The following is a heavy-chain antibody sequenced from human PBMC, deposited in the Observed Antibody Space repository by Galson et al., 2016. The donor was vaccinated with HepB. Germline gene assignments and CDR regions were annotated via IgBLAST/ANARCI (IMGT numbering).Heavy chain of an antibody. D-gene: IGHD3-3*01. CDR3: ARVNFWSGSAQAFDI. CDR2: VFYNGNS. CDR1: GGFISGYY. Sequence: ETLSLTCTVSGGFISGYYWSLIRRPPGRGLEWIGHVFYNGNSKYNPSLKSRVTMSVDTAKNQFSLRMSSVTAADTAVYYCARVNFWSGSAQAFDIWGQGTMVTVSS. J-gene: IGHJ3*02. V-gene: IGHV4-59*01.